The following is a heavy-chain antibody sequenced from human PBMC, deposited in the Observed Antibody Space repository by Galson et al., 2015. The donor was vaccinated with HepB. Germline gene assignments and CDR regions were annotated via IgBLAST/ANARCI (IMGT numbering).Heavy chain of an antibody. CDR3: ARDRSRIAVAGTVDY. CDR1: GFTFSSYE. D-gene: IGHD6-19*01. J-gene: IGHJ4*02. CDR2: ISSSGSTI. Sequence: SLRLSCAASGFTFSSYEMNWVRQAPGKGLEWVSYISSSGSTIYYADSVKGRFTISRDNAKNSLYLQMNSLRAEDTAVYYCARDRSRIAVAGTVDYWGQGTLVTVSS. V-gene: IGHV3-48*03.